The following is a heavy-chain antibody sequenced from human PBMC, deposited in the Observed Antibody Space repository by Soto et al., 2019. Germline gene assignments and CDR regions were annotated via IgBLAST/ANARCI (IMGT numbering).Heavy chain of an antibody. CDR3: ARQEYGDFVFLDF. V-gene: IGHV4-31*11. CDR1: GVSISNDVYY. J-gene: IGHJ4*02. Sequence: QVQLQESGPGLVKPSQTLSLTCAVSGVSISNDVYYWTWVRQHPGKGLEWIGYIYYTGSTYYNPSLTSRVSMSVDTSKIQFSPEVSSVTAADPAVYYCARQEYGDFVFLDFWGQGTLVTVSS. CDR2: IYYTGST. D-gene: IGHD4-17*01.